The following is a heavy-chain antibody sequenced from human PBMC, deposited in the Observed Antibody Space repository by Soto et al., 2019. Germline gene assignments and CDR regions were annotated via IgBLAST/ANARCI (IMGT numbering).Heavy chain of an antibody. J-gene: IGHJ4*02. Sequence: SETLSLTCAVSGGSISSSNWWSWVRQPPGKGLEWIGEINHSGSTNYNPSLKSRVAISVDTSKNQFSLNLRSVTAADTAVYYCGPRGAVADPRGYWGQGTLVTVSS. CDR3: GPRGAVADPRGY. CDR1: GGSISSSNW. CDR2: INHSGST. D-gene: IGHD6-19*01. V-gene: IGHV4-4*02.